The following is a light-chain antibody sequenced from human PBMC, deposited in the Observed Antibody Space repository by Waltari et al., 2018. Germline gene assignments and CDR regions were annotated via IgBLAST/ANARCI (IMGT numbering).Light chain of an antibody. V-gene: IGKV1-5*03. J-gene: IGKJ4*01. CDR3: QHYNNYPLT. CDR1: QTIRNW. Sequence: DIQMTQSPSTLSASVRDRVTITCRASQTIRNWLAWYQQKPGKAPEVLIYKASSLESGVPSRFSGSGSGTEFTLTISSLQPDDFATYYCQHYNNYPLTFGGGTKVEIK. CDR2: KAS.